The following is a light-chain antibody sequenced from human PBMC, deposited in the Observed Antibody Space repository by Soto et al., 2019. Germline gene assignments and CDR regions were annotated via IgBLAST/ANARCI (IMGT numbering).Light chain of an antibody. CDR1: QSVLYSSNNKNY. J-gene: IGKJ4*01. CDR3: QQYYSTPLT. V-gene: IGKV4-1*01. Sequence: DIVMTQSPDSLAVSLGERATINCKSSQSVLYSSNNKNYLAWYQQKPGQPPKVLIYWASTRESGVSDRFSGSGSGTDFTLTISSLQAEDVAVYYCQQYYSTPLTFGEGTKVEIK. CDR2: WAS.